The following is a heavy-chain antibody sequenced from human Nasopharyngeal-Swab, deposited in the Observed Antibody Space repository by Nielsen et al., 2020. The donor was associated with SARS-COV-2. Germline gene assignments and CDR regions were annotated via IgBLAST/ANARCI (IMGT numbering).Heavy chain of an antibody. D-gene: IGHD3-22*01. CDR3: ARGFVGAYYDSNLDV. Sequence: WIRQPPGKGLEWIGYIYYSGRTYYNPSLKSRVTISVDTSKNQFSLKLSSVTAADTAVYYCARGFVGAYYDSNLDVWGKGTTVTVSS. CDR2: IYYSGRT. V-gene: IGHV4-31*02. J-gene: IGHJ6*04.